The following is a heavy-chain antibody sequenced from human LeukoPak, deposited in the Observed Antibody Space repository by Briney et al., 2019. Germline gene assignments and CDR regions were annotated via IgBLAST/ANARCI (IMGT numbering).Heavy chain of an antibody. CDR1: GGSISSYY. J-gene: IGHJ6*03. V-gene: IGHV4-4*07. CDR3: ARLDGDGFDPRIYYYYYYMDV. Sequence: PSETLSLTCTVSGGSISSYYWSWIRQPAGKGLEWIGRIYTSGSTNYNPSLKSRVTISVDTSKNQFSLKLSSVTAADTAVYHCARLDGDGFDPRIYYYYYYMDVWGKGTTVTVSS. CDR2: IYTSGST. D-gene: IGHD5-24*01.